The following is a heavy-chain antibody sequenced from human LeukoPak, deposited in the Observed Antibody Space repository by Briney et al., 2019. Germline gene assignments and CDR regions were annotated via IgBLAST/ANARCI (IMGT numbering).Heavy chain of an antibody. V-gene: IGHV3-23*01. CDR1: GFTFSSYA. CDR2: ISATGVST. CDR3: ASETERGYCSGGTCRPDAFKY. D-gene: IGHD2-15*01. J-gene: IGHJ4*02. Sequence: GGSLRLSCAASGFTFSSYAMNWVRQAPGKGLEWVSTISATGVSTYYADSVKGRFTISRDNSQNTLNLQMNSLRAEDTAVYYCASETERGYCSGGTCRPDAFKYWGQGTLVTVSS.